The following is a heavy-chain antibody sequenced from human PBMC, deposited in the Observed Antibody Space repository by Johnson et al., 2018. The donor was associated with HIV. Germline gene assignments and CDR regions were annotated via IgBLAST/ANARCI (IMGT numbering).Heavy chain of an antibody. D-gene: IGHD1-26*01. J-gene: IGHJ3*02. CDR3: ARVLVAADYAFDI. CDR1: GFAVSSNY. V-gene: IGHV3-20*04. Sequence: VQLVESGGGVVQPGRSLRLSCAASGFAVSSNYMSWVRQAPGKGLEWVSGINWNGASIGYVDSVKGRFTISRDNVKRSLYLQMNSLRVDDTALYYCARVLVAADYAFDIWGQGTMVTVSS. CDR2: INWNGASI.